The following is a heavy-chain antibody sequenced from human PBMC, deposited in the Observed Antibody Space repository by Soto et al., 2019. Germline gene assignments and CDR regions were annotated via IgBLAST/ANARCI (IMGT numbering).Heavy chain of an antibody. Sequence: SETLSLTCTVSGGSITGYYWSWIRQPPGKGPAWIGNIHYSGSTNYTPSLKSRVTISVDTSKNQFSLRLSSVTAAETAIYYCVKDRVSSGCNCFEPWGQGTLVTVSP. CDR3: VKDRVSSGCNCFEP. J-gene: IGHJ5*02. V-gene: IGHV4-59*12. D-gene: IGHD3-22*01. CDR2: IHYSGST. CDR1: GGSITGYY.